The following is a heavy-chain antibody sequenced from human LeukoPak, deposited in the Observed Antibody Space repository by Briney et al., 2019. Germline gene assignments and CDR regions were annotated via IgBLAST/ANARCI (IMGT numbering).Heavy chain of an antibody. J-gene: IGHJ2*01. CDR2: IYYTGNT. V-gene: IGHV4-59*08. Sequence: PSETLSLTCTVSGGSISSYYWSWIRQPPGKGLEWIGYIYYTGNTNYNPSLKSRVTISVDTSKNQFSLNLSSVTAADTAIYYCARHVHSQNDSSGYYSLWYFDLWGRGTLVTVSS. CDR3: ARHVHSQNDSSGYYSLWYFDL. D-gene: IGHD3-22*01. CDR1: GGSISSYY.